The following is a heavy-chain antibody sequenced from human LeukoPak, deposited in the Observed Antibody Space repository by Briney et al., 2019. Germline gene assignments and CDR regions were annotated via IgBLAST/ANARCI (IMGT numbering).Heavy chain of an antibody. J-gene: IGHJ4*02. Sequence: HPGGSLILSCAASGFSFSGSAMHWVRQASGKGLEWVGRIRSKANNYATAYAASVKGRFTVSRDDSENTAYLQMNSLKTEDTAVYYCTRAYYDSTVPRHYYFDYWGQGTLVTVSS. CDR1: GFSFSGSA. D-gene: IGHD3-22*01. CDR2: IRSKANNYAT. CDR3: TRAYYDSTVPRHYYFDY. V-gene: IGHV3-73*01.